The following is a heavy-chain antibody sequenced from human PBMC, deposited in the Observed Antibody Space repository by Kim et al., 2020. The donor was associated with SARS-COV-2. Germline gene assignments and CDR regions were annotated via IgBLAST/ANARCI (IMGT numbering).Heavy chain of an antibody. V-gene: IGHV4-39*01. J-gene: IGHJ4*02. D-gene: IGHD2-2*02. CDR3: ASRSLYTAGIDY. Sequence: QSPPLKSRVTISVDTSKNQFSLKLSSVTAADTAVYYCASRSLYTAGIDYWGQGTLVTVSS.